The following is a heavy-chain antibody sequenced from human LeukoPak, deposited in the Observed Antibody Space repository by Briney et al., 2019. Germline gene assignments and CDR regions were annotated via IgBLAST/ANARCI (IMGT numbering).Heavy chain of an antibody. J-gene: IGHJ4*02. V-gene: IGHV1-69*04. CDR3: ARDRMDIVATTDY. Sequence: SVKVSCKASGGTFSSYAISWVRQAPGQGLEWMGRIIPILGIANYAQKFQGRVTITADKSTSTAYMELSSLRSDDTAVYYCARDRMDIVATTDYWGQGTLVTVSS. D-gene: IGHD5-12*01. CDR2: IIPILGIA. CDR1: GGTFSSYA.